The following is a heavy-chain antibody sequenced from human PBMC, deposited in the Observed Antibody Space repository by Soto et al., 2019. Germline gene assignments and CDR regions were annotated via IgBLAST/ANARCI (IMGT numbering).Heavy chain of an antibody. CDR3: VKEGDKAAILPYFDH. CDR1: LFTFDDYA. Sequence: LGLSCSPSLFTFDDYAMPWVRQAPGNGLEWVSVISWHSGNIAYADSVKGRFTISRDNAKISLYLQMDSLRVDDTAVYYCVKEGDKAAILPYFDHWGQGTLVTVSS. D-gene: IGHD5-18*01. V-gene: IGHV3-9*01. CDR2: ISWHSGNI. J-gene: IGHJ4*02.